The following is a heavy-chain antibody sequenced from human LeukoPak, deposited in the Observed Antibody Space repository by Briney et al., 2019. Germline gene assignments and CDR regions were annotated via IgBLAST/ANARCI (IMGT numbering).Heavy chain of an antibody. J-gene: IGHJ6*02. CDR2: INHSGST. D-gene: IGHD3-16*02. Sequence: SETLSLTCAVYGGSFSGYYWSWIRQPPGKGLEWIGEINHSGSTNYNPSLKSRVTISVDTSKNQFSLKLSSVTAADTAVYYCAREYRSSYYYYGMDVWGQGTTVTVSS. V-gene: IGHV4-34*01. CDR1: GGSFSGYY. CDR3: AREYRSSYYYYGMDV.